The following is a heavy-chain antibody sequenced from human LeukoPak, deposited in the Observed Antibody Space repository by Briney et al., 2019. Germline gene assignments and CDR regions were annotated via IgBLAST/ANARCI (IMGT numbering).Heavy chain of an antibody. D-gene: IGHD6-13*01. V-gene: IGHV4-61*02. CDR3: ARVTGYMTEDYFDY. J-gene: IGHJ4*02. CDR2: ISTIGIT. CDR1: SGSISSSNYY. Sequence: SETLSLTCTVSSGSISSSNYYWSWIRQPAGKGLEWIGRISTIGITHYNPSLNSRVTISIDTSKNQFSLKLSSVTAADTAVYYCARVTGYMTEDYFDYWGQGTLITVSS.